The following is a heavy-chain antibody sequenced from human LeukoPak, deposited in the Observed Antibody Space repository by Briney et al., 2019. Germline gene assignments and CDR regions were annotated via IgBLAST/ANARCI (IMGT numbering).Heavy chain of an antibody. Sequence: GGSLRLSCAASGFTFDDYAMHWVRQAPGKGLEWVSGISWNSGSIGYADSVKGRFTISRDNAKNSLYLQMNSLRAEDTALYYCAKDITMIVSAFDIWGQGTMVTVSS. V-gene: IGHV3-9*01. CDR1: GFTFDDYA. CDR2: ISWNSGSI. D-gene: IGHD3-22*01. J-gene: IGHJ3*02. CDR3: AKDITMIVSAFDI.